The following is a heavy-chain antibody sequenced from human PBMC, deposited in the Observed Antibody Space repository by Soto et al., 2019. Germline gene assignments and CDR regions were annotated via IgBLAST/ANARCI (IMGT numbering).Heavy chain of an antibody. CDR2: INPNSGGT. Sequence: ASVKVSCKASGYTFTGYYMHWVRQAPGQGLEWMGWINPNSGGTNNAQKFQGWVTMTRDTSISTAYMELSRLRSDDTAVYYCARVRDAIAAAGSFDYWGQGTLVTVSS. CDR3: ARVRDAIAAAGSFDY. V-gene: IGHV1-2*04. D-gene: IGHD6-13*01. CDR1: GYTFTGYY. J-gene: IGHJ4*02.